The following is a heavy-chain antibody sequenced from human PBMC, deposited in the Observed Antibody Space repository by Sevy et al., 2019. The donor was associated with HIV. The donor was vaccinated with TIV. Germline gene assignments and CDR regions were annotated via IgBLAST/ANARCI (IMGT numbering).Heavy chain of an antibody. D-gene: IGHD5-12*01. V-gene: IGHV3-49*03. CDR3: SRARSGYDYYFDY. Sequence: GGSLRLSCTASGFTFGDYAMSWFRQAPGKGLEWVGYIRSKAYGGTTEYAASVQGRFTISRDDSKGIAYLQMNSLKTEDRAVYYCSRARSGYDYYFDYWGQGTLVTVSS. CDR1: GFTFGDYA. J-gene: IGHJ4*02. CDR2: IRSKAYGGTT.